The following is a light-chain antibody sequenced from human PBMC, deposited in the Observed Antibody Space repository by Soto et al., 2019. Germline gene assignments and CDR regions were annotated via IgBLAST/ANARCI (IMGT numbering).Light chain of an antibody. Sequence: QPVLTQPPSASGTPGQRVTISCSGSSSNIGSNYVYWYQQLPGTAPKLLIYRNDQRPSGVPDRFSGSKSGTSASLAISGLRSEDEADYYCAAWDDSLNVVVFGGGTKLTVL. J-gene: IGLJ2*01. CDR3: AAWDDSLNVVV. CDR2: RND. V-gene: IGLV1-47*01. CDR1: SSNIGSNY.